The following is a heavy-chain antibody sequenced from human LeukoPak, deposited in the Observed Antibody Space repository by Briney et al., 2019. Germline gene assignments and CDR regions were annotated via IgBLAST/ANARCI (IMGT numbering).Heavy chain of an antibody. J-gene: IGHJ4*02. CDR1: GFTFSNYA. CDR3: AKAVAGTNTPFDY. CDR2: ISGSDGNT. D-gene: IGHD6-19*01. V-gene: IGHV3-23*01. Sequence: GGSLRLSCAASGFTFSNYAMSWVRQAPGKGLEWVSTISGSDGNTYYADSVKGRFTISRDNSKNTLYLQMNSLRAEDTAVYYCAKAVAGTNTPFDYWGQGTLVTVSS.